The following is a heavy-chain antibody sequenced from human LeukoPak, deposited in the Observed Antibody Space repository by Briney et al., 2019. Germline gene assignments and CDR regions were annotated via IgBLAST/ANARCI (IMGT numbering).Heavy chain of an antibody. V-gene: IGHV1-18*01. Sequence: GASVKVSCKASGYTFTNYGISWVREAPGQGLEWMGWISAYNGNTNYAQKLQGRVTMTTDTSTSTAYMELRSLRSDDTAVYYCARSVGGWFFYYFDYWGQGTLVTVSS. CDR1: GYTFTNYG. CDR2: ISAYNGNT. D-gene: IGHD6-19*01. J-gene: IGHJ4*02. CDR3: ARSVGGWFFYYFDY.